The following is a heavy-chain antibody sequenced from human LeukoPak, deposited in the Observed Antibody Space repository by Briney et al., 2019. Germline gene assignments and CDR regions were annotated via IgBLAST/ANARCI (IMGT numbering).Heavy chain of an antibody. V-gene: IGHV4-59*01. CDR3: ARDRGHSSGSNFDY. D-gene: IGHD3-22*01. CDR1: GGSISSYH. Sequence: PSETLSLTCTVSGGSISSYHWSWIRQPPGKGLEWIGYIYYSGSTNYNPSLKSRVTISVDTSKNQFSLKLSSVTAADTAVYYCARDRGHSSGSNFDYWGQGTLVTVSS. CDR2: IYYSGST. J-gene: IGHJ4*02.